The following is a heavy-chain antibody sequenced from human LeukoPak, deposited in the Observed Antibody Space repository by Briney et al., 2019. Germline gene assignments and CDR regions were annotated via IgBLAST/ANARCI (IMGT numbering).Heavy chain of an antibody. CDR3: ARGCSSSWDYYYYMDV. J-gene: IGHJ6*03. D-gene: IGHD6-13*01. Sequence: ASVKVSCKASGGTFSSYAISWVRQAPGQGLEWMGGIIPIFGTANYAQKFQGRVTITAGESTSTAYMELSSLRSEDTAVYYCARGCSSSWDYYYYMDVWGKGTTVTVSS. CDR2: IIPIFGTA. V-gene: IGHV1-69*13. CDR1: GGTFSSYA.